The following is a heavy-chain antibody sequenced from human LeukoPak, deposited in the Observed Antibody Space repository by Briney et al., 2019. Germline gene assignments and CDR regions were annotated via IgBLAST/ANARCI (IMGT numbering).Heavy chain of an antibody. J-gene: IGHJ4*02. CDR1: GFTFSSYG. Sequence: GGSLRLSCAASGFTFSSYGMHWVRQASGKGLEWVAFTRYDGSNKYYADSVKGRFTISRDNSKNTLYLQMNSLRAEDTAVYYCAKAPGLYSSSSADYWGQGTLVTVSS. D-gene: IGHD6-6*01. V-gene: IGHV3-30*02. CDR2: TRYDGSNK. CDR3: AKAPGLYSSSSADY.